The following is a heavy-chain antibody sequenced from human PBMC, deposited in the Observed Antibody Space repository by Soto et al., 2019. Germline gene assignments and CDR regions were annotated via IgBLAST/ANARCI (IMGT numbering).Heavy chain of an antibody. D-gene: IGHD2-15*01. J-gene: IGHJ4*02. Sequence: QVQLVQSGAEVKKPGSSVKVSCKASGGTFSSYAISWVRQAPGQGLEWMGGIIPIFGTANYAQKFQGRVTITEDESKSTAYMELSSLRSEDTAVYYCARDRGYCSGGSCYSDYWGQGTLVTVSS. CDR1: GGTFSSYA. CDR3: ARDRGYCSGGSCYSDY. V-gene: IGHV1-69*12. CDR2: IIPIFGTA.